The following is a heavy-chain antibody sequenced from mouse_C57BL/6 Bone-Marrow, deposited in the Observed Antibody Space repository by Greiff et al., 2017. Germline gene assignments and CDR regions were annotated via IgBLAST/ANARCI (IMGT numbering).Heavy chain of an antibody. CDR1: GFTFSSYG. CDR2: ISSGGSYT. V-gene: IGHV5-6*01. Sequence: EVHLVESGGDLVKPGGSLKLSCAASGFTFSSYGMSWVRPTPDKRLEWVATISSGGSYTYYPDSVKGRFTISRDNAKNTLYLQMSSLKSEDTAMYYCARHYDYYAMDYWGQGTSVTVSS. J-gene: IGHJ4*01. CDR3: ARHYDYYAMDY.